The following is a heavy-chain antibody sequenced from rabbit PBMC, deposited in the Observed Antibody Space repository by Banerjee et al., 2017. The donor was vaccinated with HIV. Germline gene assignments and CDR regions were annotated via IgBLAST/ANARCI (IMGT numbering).Heavy chain of an antibody. J-gene: IGHJ4*01. V-gene: IGHV1S47*01. Sequence: QQQLEESGGGLVKPGGSLTLTCTASGFDFSSNAMCWVRQAPGKGPEWIACIYNGDGSTYYASWVNGRFTISKTSSTTVTLQMTSLTAADTATYFCARDYTYGYGAIYAFNLWGPGTLVTVS. D-gene: IGHD6-1*01. CDR2: IYNGDGST. CDR1: GFDFSSNA. CDR3: ARDYTYGYGAIYAFNL.